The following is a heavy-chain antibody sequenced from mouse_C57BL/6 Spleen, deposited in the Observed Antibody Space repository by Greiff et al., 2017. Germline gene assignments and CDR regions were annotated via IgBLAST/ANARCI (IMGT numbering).Heavy chain of an antibody. Sequence: QVQLQQPGAELVRPGSSVKLSCKASGYTFTSYWMDWVKQRPGQGLEWIGNIYPSDSETHYNQKFKDKATLTVDKSASTAYMQISSLTSEDSAVDYCAREGQDYFDYWGQGTTRTVSS. V-gene: IGHV1-61*01. J-gene: IGHJ2*01. CDR3: AREGQDYFDY. CDR1: GYTFTSYW. CDR2: IYPSDSET. D-gene: IGHD3-3*01.